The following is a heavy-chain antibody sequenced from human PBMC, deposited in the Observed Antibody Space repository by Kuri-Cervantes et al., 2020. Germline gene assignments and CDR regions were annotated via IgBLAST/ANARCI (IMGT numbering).Heavy chain of an antibody. CDR2: INHSGST. Sequence: GSLRLSCAVYGGSFSGYYWSWIRQPPGKGLEWIGEINHSGSTNYNPSLKSRVTISVDTSKNQFSLKLSSVTAADTAVYYCARGYCSGGSCYFPFLEPRLYWYFDLWGRGTLVTVSS. D-gene: IGHD2-15*01. J-gene: IGHJ2*01. CDR3: ARGYCSGGSCYFPFLEPRLYWYFDL. V-gene: IGHV4-34*01. CDR1: GGSFSGYY.